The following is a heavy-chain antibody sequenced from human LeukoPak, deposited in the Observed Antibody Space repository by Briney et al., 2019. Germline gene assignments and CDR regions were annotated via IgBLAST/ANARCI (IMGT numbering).Heavy chain of an antibody. CDR1: GGAFSGDY. CDR3: ARVGYSYGYDY. J-gene: IGHJ4*02. V-gene: IGHV4-34*01. CDR2: INHSGSP. Sequence: SQTLSLTCAVYGGAFSGDYGGWIRHPPGKGLEWIGEINHSGSPNYNPSLKSRVTISVDTSKNQFALKLSSVSAADTAVYYYARVGYSYGYDYWGQGTLVTVSS. D-gene: IGHD5-18*01.